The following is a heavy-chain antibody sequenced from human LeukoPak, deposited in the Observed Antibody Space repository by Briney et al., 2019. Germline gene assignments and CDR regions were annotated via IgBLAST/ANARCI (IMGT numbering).Heavy chain of an antibody. CDR3: ARDYCSGGSCYSIPGY. CDR1: GFTFSTYA. D-gene: IGHD2-15*01. CDR2: ISYDGSNK. Sequence: GASLRLSCAASGFTFSTYAMHWVRQAPGKGLEWVAVISYDGSNKYYADSVKGRFTISRDNSKNALYLQMNSLRAEDTAVYYCARDYCSGGSCYSIPGYWGQGTLVTVSS. V-gene: IGHV3-30-3*01. J-gene: IGHJ4*02.